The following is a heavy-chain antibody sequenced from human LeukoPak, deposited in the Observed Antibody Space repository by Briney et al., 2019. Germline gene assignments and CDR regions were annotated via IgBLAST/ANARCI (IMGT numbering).Heavy chain of an antibody. J-gene: IGHJ3*02. Sequence: PGGSLRLSCAASGFTFSSYAMHWVRQAPGKGLEWVAVISYDGSNKYYADSVKGGFTISRDNSKNTLYLQMNSLRAEDTAVYYCARGDIGYSGSYFPFDIWGQGTMVTVSS. V-gene: IGHV3-30*04. CDR2: ISYDGSNK. CDR1: GFTFSSYA. D-gene: IGHD1-26*01. CDR3: ARGDIGYSGSYFPFDI.